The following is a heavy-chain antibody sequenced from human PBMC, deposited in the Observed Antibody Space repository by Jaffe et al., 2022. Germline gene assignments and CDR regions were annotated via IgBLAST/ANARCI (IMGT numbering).Heavy chain of an antibody. V-gene: IGHV4-61*02. D-gene: IGHD3-16*01. CDR3: ARDQEYYDYVWGIQSGWFDP. J-gene: IGHJ5*02. CDR1: GGSISSGSYY. Sequence: QVQLQESGPGLVKPSQTLSLTCTVSGGSISSGSYYWSWIRQPAGKGLEWIGRIYTSGSTNYNPSLKSRVTISVDTSKNQFSLKLSSVTAADTAVYYCARDQEYYDYVWGIQSGWFDPWGQGTLVTVSS. CDR2: IYTSGST.